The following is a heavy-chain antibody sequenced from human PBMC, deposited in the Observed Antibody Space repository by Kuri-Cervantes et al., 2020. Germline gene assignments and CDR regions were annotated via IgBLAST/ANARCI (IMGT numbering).Heavy chain of an antibody. CDR3: ARESPFDY. CDR2: ISSSSSYI. J-gene: IGHJ4*02. Sequence: GESLKISCAASGFIFSSYAMHWVRQAPGKGLEWVSSISSSSSYIYYADSVKGRFTISRDNAKNSLYLQMNSLRAEDTAVYYCARESPFDYWGQGTLVTVSS. CDR1: GFIFSSYA. V-gene: IGHV3-21*01.